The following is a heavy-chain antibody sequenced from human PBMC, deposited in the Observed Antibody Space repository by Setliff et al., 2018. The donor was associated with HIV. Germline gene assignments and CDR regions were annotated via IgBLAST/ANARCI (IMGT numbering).Heavy chain of an antibody. D-gene: IGHD5-18*01. Sequence: PGGSLRLSCVASGFSFSDNSMNWVRQAPGKGLEWVSYISSGSSTIYYADSVKGRFTISRDNAKNSLYLQMNSLRAEDTAVYYCARDHGYSYGTIDYWGQGTLVTVSS. CDR3: ARDHGYSYGTIDY. CDR2: ISSGSSTI. J-gene: IGHJ4*02. CDR1: GFSFSDNS. V-gene: IGHV3-48*01.